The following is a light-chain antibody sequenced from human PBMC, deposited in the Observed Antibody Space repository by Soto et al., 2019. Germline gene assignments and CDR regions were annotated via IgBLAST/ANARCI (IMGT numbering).Light chain of an antibody. Sequence: DIQLTQSPSSLSASVGDRVTIACRASQTISNFLNWYQGKPGKPPKLLIYSSSTLQSGVPARFSGSGSGTDFTLTISSLEPEDFAVYYCQQRSNWHEITFGQGTRLEIK. CDR2: SSS. V-gene: IGKV1-39*01. J-gene: IGKJ5*01. CDR1: QTISNF. CDR3: QQRSNWHEIT.